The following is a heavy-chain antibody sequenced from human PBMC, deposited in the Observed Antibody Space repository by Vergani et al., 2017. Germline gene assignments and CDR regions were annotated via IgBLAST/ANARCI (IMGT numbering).Heavy chain of an antibody. J-gene: IGHJ4*02. V-gene: IGHV3-43D*03. CDR1: GFTFDDYA. CDR3: AKGRVLLWFDELDY. Sequence: EVQLVESGGVVVQPGGSLRLSCAASGFTFDDYAMHWVRQAPGKGLEWVSLISWDGGSTYYADSVKGRFTISRDNSKNSLYLQMNSLRAEDTALYYCAKGRVLLWFDELDYWGQGTLVTVSS. CDR2: ISWDGGST. D-gene: IGHD3-10*01.